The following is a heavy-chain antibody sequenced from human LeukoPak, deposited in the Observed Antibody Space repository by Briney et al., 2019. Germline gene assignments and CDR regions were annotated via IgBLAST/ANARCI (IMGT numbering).Heavy chain of an antibody. CDR2: IKEDGSEK. Sequence: GGSLRLSCAASGFSFSSFWMTWVRQVPGKGLEWVANIKEDGSEKYYVDSVKGRFTISRDNVENSMALRMNSLRPEDTAVYYCARGGYDDNSAPFYWGQGILVTVSS. CDR3: ARGGYDDNSAPFY. CDR1: GFSFSSFW. D-gene: IGHD5-12*01. J-gene: IGHJ4*02. V-gene: IGHV3-7*03.